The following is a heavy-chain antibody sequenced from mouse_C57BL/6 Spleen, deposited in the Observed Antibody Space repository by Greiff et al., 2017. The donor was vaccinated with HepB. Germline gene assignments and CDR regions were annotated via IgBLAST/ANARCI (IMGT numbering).Heavy chain of an antibody. CDR1: GYTFTSYW. CDR2: IDPSDSET. J-gene: IGHJ2*01. Sequence: QVQLQQPGAELVRPGSSVKLSCKASGYTFTSYWMHWVKQRPIQGLEWIGNIDPSDSETHYNQKFKDKATLTVDKSSSTAYMQLSSLTSEDSAVYYCARYGGYGSNYLDYWGQGTTLTVSS. CDR3: ARYGGYGSNYLDY. V-gene: IGHV1-52*01. D-gene: IGHD2-2*01.